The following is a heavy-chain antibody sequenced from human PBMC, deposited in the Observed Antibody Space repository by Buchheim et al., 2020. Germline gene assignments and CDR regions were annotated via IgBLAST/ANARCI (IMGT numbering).Heavy chain of an antibody. CDR3: ARLSGYRRGDSDY. CDR1: GGTFSSYT. CDR2: IILILGIA. V-gene: IGHV1-69*02. Sequence: QVQLVQSGAEVKKPGSSVKVSCKASGGTFSSYTISWVRQAPGQGLEWMGRIILILGIANYAQKFTGSVTITADKSTSTAYMELSSLRSEDTAVYYCARLSGYRRGDSDYWGQGTL. D-gene: IGHD3-22*01. J-gene: IGHJ4*02.